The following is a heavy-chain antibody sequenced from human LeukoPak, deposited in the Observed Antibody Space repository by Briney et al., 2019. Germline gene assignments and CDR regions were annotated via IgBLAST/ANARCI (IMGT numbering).Heavy chain of an antibody. D-gene: IGHD2-15*01. CDR3: AKAATKYYFDY. CDR1: GFTVSSNY. Sequence: PGGSLRLSCAASGFTVSSNYMSWVRQAPGKGLEWVSVIYSGGSTYYADSVKGRFTISRDNSKNTLYLQVNSLRAEDTAIYYCAKAATKYYFDYWGQGTLVTVSS. CDR2: IYSGGST. J-gene: IGHJ4*02. V-gene: IGHV3-53*01.